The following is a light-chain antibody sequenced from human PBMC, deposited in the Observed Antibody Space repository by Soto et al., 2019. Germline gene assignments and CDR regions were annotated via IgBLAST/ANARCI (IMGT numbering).Light chain of an antibody. J-gene: IGKJ4*01. CDR3: QQYNYRPPLT. Sequence: EIVMTQSPATLSVSPGERATLSCRASQSISSNLAWYQQKPGQAPRLLIYGASTRATGIPARFSGSGSGTELTLNISSLQSEEFAVYYCQQYNYRPPLTFAGGTKVEIK. CDR1: QSISSN. CDR2: GAS. V-gene: IGKV3-15*01.